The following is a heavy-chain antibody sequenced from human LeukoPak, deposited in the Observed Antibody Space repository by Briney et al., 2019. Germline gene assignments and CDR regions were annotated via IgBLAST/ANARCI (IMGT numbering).Heavy chain of an antibody. D-gene: IGHD4-17*01. CDR2: IYPGDSDT. Sequence: GESLKISCKGSGYSFTSYWIGWVGQMPGKGLEWMEIIYPGDSDTRYSPSFQGQVTISADKSISTAYLQWSSLKASDTAMYYCARGLYGDYVSTYNWFDPWGQGTLVTVSS. J-gene: IGHJ5*02. CDR1: GYSFTSYW. CDR3: ARGLYGDYVSTYNWFDP. V-gene: IGHV5-51*01.